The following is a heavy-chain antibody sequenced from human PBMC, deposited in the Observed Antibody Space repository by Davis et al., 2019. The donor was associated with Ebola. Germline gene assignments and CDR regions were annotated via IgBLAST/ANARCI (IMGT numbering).Heavy chain of an antibody. Sequence: GESLKISCAASGFTFSGSAMHWVRQASGKGLEWVGRIRSKANSYATAYAASVKGRFTISRDDSKNTAYLQMNSLKTEDTAVYYCARQSSIQLWHYFDYWGQGTLVTVSS. D-gene: IGHD5-18*01. CDR2: IRSKANSYAT. J-gene: IGHJ4*02. CDR3: ARQSSIQLWHYFDY. V-gene: IGHV3-73*01. CDR1: GFTFSGSA.